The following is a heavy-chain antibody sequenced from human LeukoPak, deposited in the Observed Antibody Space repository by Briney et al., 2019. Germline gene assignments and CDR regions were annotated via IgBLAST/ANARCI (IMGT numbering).Heavy chain of an antibody. V-gene: IGHV3-23*01. CDR1: GFTFSSYG. Sequence: PGESLRLSCVASGFTFSSYGMNWVRQAPGKVLEWVSSSAGSGGGGGTYHADSVEGRFTISRDDSKNTLFLHMNSLRVEDTAVYYCAKGTTGHCSGATCYPFDMWGQGTVVTVSS. D-gene: IGHD2-15*01. J-gene: IGHJ3*02. CDR2: SAGSGGGGGT. CDR3: AKGTTGHCSGATCYPFDM.